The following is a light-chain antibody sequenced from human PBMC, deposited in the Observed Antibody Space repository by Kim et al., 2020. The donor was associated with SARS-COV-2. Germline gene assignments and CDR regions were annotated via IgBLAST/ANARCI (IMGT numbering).Light chain of an antibody. CDR2: SAS. CDR3: QQTYSSLTVT. Sequence: SVGDSVTNTCRASQSVGTYLNWYQHKPGKAPNLLIYSASTLQSGVPSRFSGGGSGTEFTLTISSLQREDFATYYCQQTYSSLTVTFGQGTRLEIK. CDR1: QSVGTY. V-gene: IGKV1-39*01. J-gene: IGKJ5*01.